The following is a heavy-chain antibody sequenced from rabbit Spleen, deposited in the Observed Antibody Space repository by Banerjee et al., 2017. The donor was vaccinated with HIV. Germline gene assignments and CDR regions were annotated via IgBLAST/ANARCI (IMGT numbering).Heavy chain of an antibody. D-gene: IGHD2-1*01. J-gene: IGHJ4*01. Sequence: QSLEESGGDLVKPGASLTLTCTASGVSFSGNSYMCWVRQAPGKGLECIACIYAGSSGSTYYASWAKGRFTISKTSSTTVTLQMTSLTVADTATYFCARGSATMTMVITGYYLTLWGPGTLVTVS. CDR2: IYAGSSGST. V-gene: IGHV1S40*01. CDR1: GVSFSGNSY. CDR3: ARGSATMTMVITGYYLTL.